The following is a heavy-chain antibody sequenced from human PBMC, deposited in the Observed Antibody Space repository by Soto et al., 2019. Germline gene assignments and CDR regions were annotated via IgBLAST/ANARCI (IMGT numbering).Heavy chain of an antibody. Sequence: NPSETLSLTCAVSGGSISSGGYSWSWIRQPPGKGLEWIGYIYHSGSTYYNPSLKSRVTISVDRSKNQFSLKLSSVTAADTAVYYCARGVGTYYDFWSGPYYYYGMDVWGRGTTVTVSS. CDR1: GGSISSGGYS. J-gene: IGHJ6*02. D-gene: IGHD3-3*01. V-gene: IGHV4-30-2*01. CDR2: IYHSGST. CDR3: ARGVGTYYDFWSGPYYYYGMDV.